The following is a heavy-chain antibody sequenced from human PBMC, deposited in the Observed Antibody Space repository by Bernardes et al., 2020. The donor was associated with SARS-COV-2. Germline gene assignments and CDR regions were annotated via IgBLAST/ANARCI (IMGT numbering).Heavy chain of an antibody. CDR1: GYSISSRFY. CDR2: IAHTGNT. V-gene: IGHV4-38-2*02. Sequence: SEPLYLTCAVSGYSISSRFYWGCVRQPPGKVMEWIGSIAHTGNTYYIPSLKSRITISADTSKNQYSLKLSSVTAADTAVYYCARDGGFFEIDYWGQGKLVTVSS. J-gene: IGHJ4*02. D-gene: IGHD3-3*01. CDR3: ARDGGFFEIDY.